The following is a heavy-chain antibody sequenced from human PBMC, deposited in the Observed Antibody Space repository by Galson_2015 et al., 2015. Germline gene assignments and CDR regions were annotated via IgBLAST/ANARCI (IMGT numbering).Heavy chain of an antibody. Sequence: CAISGDSVSNSAASWNWIRQSPSRGLEWLGRTYYRSQWSNSYAEPVKSRIAVNPDTSKNQFSLHLTSVTPEDTAVYYCARDTGWGFDYLGQGTLVTVSS. CDR2: TYYRSQWSN. CDR1: GDSVSNSAAS. J-gene: IGHJ4*02. CDR3: ARDTGWGFDY. D-gene: IGHD1-14*01. V-gene: IGHV6-1*01.